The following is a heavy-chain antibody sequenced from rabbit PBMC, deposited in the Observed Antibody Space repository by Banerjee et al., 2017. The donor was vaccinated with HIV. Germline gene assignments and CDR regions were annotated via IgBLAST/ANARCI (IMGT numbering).Heavy chain of an antibody. CDR1: GFSFSNKYV. J-gene: IGHJ6*01. D-gene: IGHD4-2*01. V-gene: IGHV1S45*01. CDR2: INTSSGNT. CDR3: ARWDYGMDL. Sequence: QEQLKETGGGLVQPGGSLTLSCKASGFSFSNKYVMCWVRQAPGKGLEWIACINTSSGNTVYATWAKGRFTISRTSSTTVALQMTSLTAADTATYFCARWDYGMDLWGPGTLVTVS.